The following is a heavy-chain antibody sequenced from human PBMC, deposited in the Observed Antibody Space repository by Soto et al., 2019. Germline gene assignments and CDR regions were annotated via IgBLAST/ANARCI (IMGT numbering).Heavy chain of an antibody. Sequence: EAQLVESGGGLVQPGGSLRLSCSGFTFSNYSMNWVRQAPGKGLEWVSCITRSSSTSYADSVKGRFTISRDNAKNSLFLQMNSLRDEDTAVYYCSRDVDYAFDYWGQGPLVTVSS. J-gene: IGHJ4*02. CDR3: SRDVDYAFDY. D-gene: IGHD4-17*01. CDR2: ITRSSST. V-gene: IGHV3-48*02. CDR1: GFTFSNYS.